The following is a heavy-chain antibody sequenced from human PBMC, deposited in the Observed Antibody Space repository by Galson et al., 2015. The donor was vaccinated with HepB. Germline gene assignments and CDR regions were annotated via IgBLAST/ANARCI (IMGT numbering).Heavy chain of an antibody. CDR2: INHSGST. CDR3: ARSPPRRVVVTAARAKGYFNY. J-gene: IGHJ1*01. D-gene: IGHD2-21*02. CDR1: GGSFSGYY. V-gene: IGHV4-34*01. Sequence: SETLSLTCAVYGGSFSGYYWNWIRQPPGKGLEWIGEINHSGSTNYRPSLKSRLSISIDTSKNQFSLKLTSVTAADTAVYYCARSPPRRVVVTAARAKGYFNYWGQGTLVTVSA.